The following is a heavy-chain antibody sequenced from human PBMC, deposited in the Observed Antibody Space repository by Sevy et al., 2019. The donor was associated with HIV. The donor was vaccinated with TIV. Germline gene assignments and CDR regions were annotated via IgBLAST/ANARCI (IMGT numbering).Heavy chain of an antibody. V-gene: IGHV3-20*04. CDR2: IYWNGGST. D-gene: IGHD1-26*01. CDR3: VRAFSATYSAYFDY. CDR1: GVTTEDYG. J-gene: IGHJ4*02. Sequence: GGSVRLSCAGSGVTTEDYGMNWVRQVPGKGLEWVSGIYWNGGSTAYADSVKGRFTISRDNAKMSLYLKMNSLRVDDTALYYCVRAFSATYSAYFDYWGQGALVTVSS.